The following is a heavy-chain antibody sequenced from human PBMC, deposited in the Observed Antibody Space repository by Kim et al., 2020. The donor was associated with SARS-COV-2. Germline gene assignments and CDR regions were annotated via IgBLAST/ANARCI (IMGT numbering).Heavy chain of an antibody. J-gene: IGHJ5*02. CDR3: ARGYMVRGVIIELNWFDP. V-gene: IGHV7-4-1*02. CDR2: INTNTGNP. Sequence: ASVKVSCKASGYTFTSYAMNWVRQAPGQGLEWMGWINTNTGNPTYAQGFTGRFVFSLDTSVSTAYLQISSLKAEDTAVYYCARGYMVRGVIIELNWFDPWGQGTLVTVSS. CDR1: GYTFTSYA. D-gene: IGHD3-10*01.